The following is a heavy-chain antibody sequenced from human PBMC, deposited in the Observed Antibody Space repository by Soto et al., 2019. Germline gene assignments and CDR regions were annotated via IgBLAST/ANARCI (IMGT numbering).Heavy chain of an antibody. D-gene: IGHD4-4*01. CDR3: ARVTDYSNYWSPSLRGNWFDP. CDR1: GYTFTIYG. J-gene: IGHJ5*02. Sequence: ASVKVSCKASGYTFTIYGISCVLQSPLQWLDGMGWISAYNGNTNYAQKLQGRVTMTTDTSTSTAYMELRSLRSDDTAVYYCARVTDYSNYWSPSLRGNWFDPWGQGTLVTVSS. CDR2: ISAYNGNT. V-gene: IGHV1-18*01.